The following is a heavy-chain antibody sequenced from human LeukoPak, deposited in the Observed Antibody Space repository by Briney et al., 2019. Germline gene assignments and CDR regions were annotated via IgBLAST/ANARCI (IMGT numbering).Heavy chain of an antibody. D-gene: IGHD2-2*01. CDR2: IYSGGST. CDR3: ARAAPHCSSTSCYYYYYGMDV. CDR1: GFTVSSNY. J-gene: IGHJ6*02. V-gene: IGHV3-66*01. Sequence: GGSLRLSCAASGFTVSSNYMSWVRQAPGKGLEWVSVIYSGGSTYYADSVKGRLTISRDNSKNTLYLQMNSLRAEDTAVYYCARAAPHCSSTSCYYYYYGMDVWGQGTTVTVSS.